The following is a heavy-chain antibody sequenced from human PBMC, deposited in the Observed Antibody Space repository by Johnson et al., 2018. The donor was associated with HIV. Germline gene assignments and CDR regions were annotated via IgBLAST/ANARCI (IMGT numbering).Heavy chain of an antibody. CDR1: GFTFDDYG. CDR3: ARGVVVVILDAFDI. CDR2: INWNGGST. J-gene: IGHJ3*02. Sequence: EVQLLESGGGVVRPGGSLRLSCAASGFTFDDYGMSWVRQAPGKWLEWVSGINWNGGSTGYVDSVKGRFIISRDNAKNSLYLQMNSLRAEDTALYYCARGVVVVILDAFDIWGQGTMVTVSS. D-gene: IGHD3-22*01. V-gene: IGHV3-20*04.